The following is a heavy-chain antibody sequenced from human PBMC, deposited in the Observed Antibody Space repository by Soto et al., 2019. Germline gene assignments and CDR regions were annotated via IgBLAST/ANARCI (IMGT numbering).Heavy chain of an antibody. Sequence: ASLKVSCKASGGTFSSYSISWVRQAPGQGLEWMGGIIPIFGTANYAQKFQGRVTITADESTSTAYMELSSLRSEDTAVYYCARVRGTTVTTSWFDPWGQGTLVTVSS. J-gene: IGHJ5*02. CDR3: ARVRGTTVTTSWFDP. CDR1: GGTFSSYS. D-gene: IGHD4-4*01. CDR2: IIPIFGTA. V-gene: IGHV1-69*13.